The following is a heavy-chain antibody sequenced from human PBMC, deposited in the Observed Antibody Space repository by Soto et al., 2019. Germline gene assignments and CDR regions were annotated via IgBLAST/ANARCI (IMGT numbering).Heavy chain of an antibody. V-gene: IGHV4-39*01. D-gene: IGHD6-13*01. J-gene: IGHJ3*02. CDR1: VGSITSSSYS. CDR2: IYYSGSP. CDR3: ARPIAAAATGAFDI. Sequence: QLQLQESGPGLVKPSGPLSLTCTFLVGSITSSSYSWGGIRQPPGKGREWIGSIYYSGSPYYNPSLKSRVTISVDTSKNQFSLKLSSVTAADTAVYYCARPIAAAATGAFDIWGQGTMVTVSS.